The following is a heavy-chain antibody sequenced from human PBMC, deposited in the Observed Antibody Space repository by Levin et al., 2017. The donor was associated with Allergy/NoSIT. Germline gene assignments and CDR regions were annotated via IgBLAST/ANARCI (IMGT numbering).Heavy chain of an antibody. CDR2: ISWNSDSI. CDR1: GFTFDDYA. D-gene: IGHD6-19*01. J-gene: IGHJ6*02. V-gene: IGHV3-9*01. Sequence: GGSLRLSCAASGFTFDDYAMHWVRQAPGKGLEWVSGISWNSDSIGYADSVKGRFTISRDNAKNSLYLQMNSLRAEDTALYYCAKGRGIAVAHYYYYGMDVWGQGTTVTVSS. CDR3: AKGRGIAVAHYYYYGMDV.